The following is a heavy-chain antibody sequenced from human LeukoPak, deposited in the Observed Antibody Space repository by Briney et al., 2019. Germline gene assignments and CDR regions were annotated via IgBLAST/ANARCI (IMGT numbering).Heavy chain of an antibody. CDR1: GFTFSSYA. D-gene: IGHD6-6*01. CDR2: ISYDGSNK. Sequence: GGSLRLSCAASGFTFSSYAMHWVRQAPGKGLEWVAVISYDGSNKYYADSVKGRFTISRDNSKSTLYLQMNSLRAEDTAVYYCARTTGGIEARSPFDYWGQGTLVTLSS. V-gene: IGHV3-30-3*01. CDR3: ARTTGGIEARSPFDY. J-gene: IGHJ4*02.